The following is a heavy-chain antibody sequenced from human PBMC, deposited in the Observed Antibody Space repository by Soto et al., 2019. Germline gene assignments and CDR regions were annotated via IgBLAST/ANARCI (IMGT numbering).Heavy chain of an antibody. CDR3: VRRHVSATGIDWFDP. D-gene: IGHD6-13*01. Sequence: GASVKVSCKASGYIFTGYYIHWVRQAPGQGLEWMGWINPNTRGTHSAQRFQGRVTMTRDTSASTAYMELSSLRSEDTAVYYCVRRHVSATGIDWFDPWGQGTLVTVSS. J-gene: IGHJ5*02. V-gene: IGHV1-2*02. CDR2: INPNTRGT. CDR1: GYIFTGYY.